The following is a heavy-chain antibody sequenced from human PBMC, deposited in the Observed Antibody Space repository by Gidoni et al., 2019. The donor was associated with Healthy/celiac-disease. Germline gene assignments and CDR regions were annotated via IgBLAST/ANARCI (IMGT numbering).Heavy chain of an antibody. CDR2: INHSGST. V-gene: IGHV4-34*01. D-gene: IGHD5-12*01. CDR3: ARGRGMATTNFDY. J-gene: IGHJ4*02. Sequence: QVQLQQWGAGLLKPSETLSLTCAVYGGSFSGYYWSWIRQPPGKGLEWIGEINHSGSTNYNPSLKSRVTISVDTSKNQFSLKLSSVTAADTAVYYCARGRGMATTNFDYWGQGTLVTVSS. CDR1: GGSFSGYY.